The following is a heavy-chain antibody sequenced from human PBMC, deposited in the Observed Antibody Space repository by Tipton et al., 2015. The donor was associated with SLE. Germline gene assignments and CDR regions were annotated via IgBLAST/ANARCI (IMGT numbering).Heavy chain of an antibody. CDR1: GGSISSSSYY. Sequence: TLSLTCTVSGGSISSSSYYWGWIRQPPGKGLEWIGEIYHSGSTYYNPSLKSRVTISVDTSKNQFSLKLSSVTAADTAVYYCARKGMAAAGDFDYWGQGTLVTVSS. V-gene: IGHV4-39*07. J-gene: IGHJ4*02. CDR2: IYHSGST. D-gene: IGHD6-13*01. CDR3: ARKGMAAAGDFDY.